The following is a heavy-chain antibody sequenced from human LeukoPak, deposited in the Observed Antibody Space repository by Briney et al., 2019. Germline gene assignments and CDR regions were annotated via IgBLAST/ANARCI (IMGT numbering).Heavy chain of an antibody. V-gene: IGHV4-59*01. J-gene: IGHJ6*02. CDR2: IYYSGST. D-gene: IGHD4-17*01. CDR1: GGSISSYY. Sequence: SETLSLTCTVSGGSISSYYWGWIRQPPGKGLEWIGYIYYSGSTNYNPSLKSRVTISVDTSKNQFSLKLSSVTAADTAVYYCARAAVTRNNYYYYYGMDVWGQGTTVTVSS. CDR3: ARAAVTRNNYYYYYGMDV.